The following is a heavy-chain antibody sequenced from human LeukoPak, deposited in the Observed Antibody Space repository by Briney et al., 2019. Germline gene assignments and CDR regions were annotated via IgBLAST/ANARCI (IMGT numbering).Heavy chain of an antibody. Sequence: GGSLRLSCVASGFTLSSHGVHWVRQAPGKGLEWVTVISYDGRQKYYGDSVKGRFTISRDNSKNTVYLQMNSLRVEDTSIYYCTREATSGLYASDIWGQGTMVTVSS. CDR3: TREATSGLYASDI. D-gene: IGHD6-19*01. CDR2: ISYDGRQK. CDR1: GFTLSSHG. V-gene: IGHV3-30*03. J-gene: IGHJ3*02.